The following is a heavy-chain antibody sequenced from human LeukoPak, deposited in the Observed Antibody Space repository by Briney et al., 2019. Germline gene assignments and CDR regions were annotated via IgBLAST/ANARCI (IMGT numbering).Heavy chain of an antibody. CDR3: ARDMRAATVAARRTYYFDY. Sequence: ASVKVSCKASGYTFTSYGISWVRQAPGQGLEWMGWISAYKGNTNYARKLQGRVTMTIDTSTNTAYMEPRSLRSDDTAVYYCARDMRAATVAARRTYYFDYWGQGTLVTVSS. V-gene: IGHV1-18*01. J-gene: IGHJ4*02. D-gene: IGHD6-6*01. CDR1: GYTFTSYG. CDR2: ISAYKGNT.